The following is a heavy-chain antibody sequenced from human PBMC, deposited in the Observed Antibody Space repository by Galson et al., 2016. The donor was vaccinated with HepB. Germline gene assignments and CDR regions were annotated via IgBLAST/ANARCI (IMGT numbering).Heavy chain of an antibody. V-gene: IGHV4-39*01. Sequence: SETLSLTCTVSGDSISNSRYYWGWIRQSPEKGLEWIGTVYYTGDTSYNPSLMSRVTMSVDTSKNQFSLRLSAVTAADTALYYCARQRSAGYGFDPWGQGTLVSVSS. CDR2: VYYTGDT. D-gene: IGHD6-13*01. CDR1: GDSISNSRYY. J-gene: IGHJ5*02. CDR3: ARQRSAGYGFDP.